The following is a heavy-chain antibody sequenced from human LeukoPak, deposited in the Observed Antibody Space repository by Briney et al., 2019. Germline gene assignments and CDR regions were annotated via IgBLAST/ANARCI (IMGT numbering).Heavy chain of an antibody. J-gene: IGHJ3*02. CDR1: GGSISSGSYY. CDR2: FYYSGST. CDR3: ARLYDSFRAFDI. Sequence: SETLSLTCSVSGGSISSGSYYWSWIRQYPGKGLEWIGYFYYSGSTYYNPSLKSRVTISVDTSKNQFSLKLNSVTAADTAVYYCARLYDSFRAFDIWGQGTIITVSS. V-gene: IGHV4-31*03. D-gene: IGHD2-8*01.